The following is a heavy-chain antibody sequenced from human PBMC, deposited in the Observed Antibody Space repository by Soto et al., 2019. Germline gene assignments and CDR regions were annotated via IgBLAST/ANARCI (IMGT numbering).Heavy chain of an antibody. Sequence: EVQLLESGGGLVQPGGSLRLSCAASGFTFSSYAMSWVRQAPGKGLEWVSAISGSGGSTYYADSVKGRFTISRDNSKNTLYLQMNSLRAEDTAVHYCAEADDYGDYGGSEAFDIWGQGTMVTVSS. J-gene: IGHJ3*02. CDR1: GFTFSSYA. CDR2: ISGSGGST. D-gene: IGHD4-17*01. CDR3: AEADDYGDYGGSEAFDI. V-gene: IGHV3-23*01.